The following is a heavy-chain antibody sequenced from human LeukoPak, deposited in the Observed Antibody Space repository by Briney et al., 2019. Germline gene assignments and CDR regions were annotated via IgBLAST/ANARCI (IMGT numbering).Heavy chain of an antibody. CDR1: GFTFSSYA. J-gene: IGHJ4*02. CDR3: AKSLYGGCDY. D-gene: IGHD3-16*02. V-gene: IGHV3-23*01. CDR2: VGDSGGNT. Sequence: GGSLRLSCAASGFTFSSYAMTWVRQAPGKGLEWVSAVGDSGGNTYYADSVKGRFTISRDNSKNTLYLQMNSLRAEDTAVYYCAKSLYGGCDYWGQGTVVTVSS.